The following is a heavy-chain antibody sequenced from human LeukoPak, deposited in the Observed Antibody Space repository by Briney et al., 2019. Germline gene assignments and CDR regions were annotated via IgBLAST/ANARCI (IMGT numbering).Heavy chain of an antibody. V-gene: IGHV1-18*01. CDR2: ISAYNGNT. CDR3: AKDSGWLQLGNGAIDI. CDR1: GYTFTSYG. Sequence: GASVKVSCKASGYTFTSYGISWVRQAPGQGLEWMGWISAYNGNTNYAQKLQGRVTMTTVTSTSTAYMELRDLRSDDSAIYYCAKDSGWLQLGNGAIDIWGQGTLVTVSS. D-gene: IGHD5-24*01. J-gene: IGHJ3*02.